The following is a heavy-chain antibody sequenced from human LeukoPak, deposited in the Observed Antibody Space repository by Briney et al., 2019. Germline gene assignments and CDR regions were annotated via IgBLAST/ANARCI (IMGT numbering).Heavy chain of an antibody. CDR3: AKAYGYCTTTSCSHEEFDY. CDR2: ISYDGSNK. CDR1: GFTFSNYG. Sequence: GRSLRLSCAASGFTFSNYGMHWVRQAPGKGLEWVAVISYDGSNKYYADSVKGRFAISRDNFKNTLYLQMNSLRAEDTAVYYCAKAYGYCTTTSCSHEEFDYWGQGTLVTVSS. J-gene: IGHJ4*02. D-gene: IGHD2-2*01. V-gene: IGHV3-30*18.